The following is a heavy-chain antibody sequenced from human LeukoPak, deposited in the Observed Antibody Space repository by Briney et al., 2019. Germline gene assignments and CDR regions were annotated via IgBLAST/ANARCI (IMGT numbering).Heavy chain of an antibody. CDR1: GYTFTSYD. J-gene: IGHJ5*02. D-gene: IGHD3-3*01. CDR2: MNPNSGNT. Sequence: ASVKVSCKASGYTFTSYDIHWVRQATGQGLEWMGWMNPNSGNTGYAQKFQGRVTTTRNTSISTAYMELSSLRSEDTAVYYCARRYYDFWSGYYSNNWFDPWGQGTLVTVSS. V-gene: IGHV1-8*01. CDR3: ARRYYDFWSGYYSNNWFDP.